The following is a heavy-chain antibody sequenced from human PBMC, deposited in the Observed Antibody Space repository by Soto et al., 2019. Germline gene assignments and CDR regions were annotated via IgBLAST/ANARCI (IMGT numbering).Heavy chain of an antibody. J-gene: IGHJ3*02. Sequence: GGSLRLSCEVSGFTFSGYTMGWVRQAPGKGLEWVSHISPGGDTTYYADSVKGRFTISRDNSKNTLYLQINRLRDEDTAVYYCAKDGGVGGTPDAFDMWGRGTMVTVSS. CDR2: ISPGGDTT. CDR1: GFTFSGYT. D-gene: IGHD3-3*01. CDR3: AKDGGVGGTPDAFDM. V-gene: IGHV3-23*01.